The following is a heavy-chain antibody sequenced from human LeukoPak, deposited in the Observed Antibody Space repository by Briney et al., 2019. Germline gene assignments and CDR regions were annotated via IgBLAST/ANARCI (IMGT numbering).Heavy chain of an antibody. Sequence: SETLSLTCTVSGGSISSGDYCWSWIRQPPRKGLEVIGYIYYSGSTYYTSSLKSRVTISVDTSKNQFSLKLSSVTAADTAVYYCASSPYYYGSGSYYNYYYYYGMDVWGQGTTVTVSS. J-gene: IGHJ6*02. CDR1: GGSISSGDYC. V-gene: IGHV4-30-4*01. D-gene: IGHD3-10*01. CDR2: IYYSGST. CDR3: ASSPYYYGSGSYYNYYYYYGMDV.